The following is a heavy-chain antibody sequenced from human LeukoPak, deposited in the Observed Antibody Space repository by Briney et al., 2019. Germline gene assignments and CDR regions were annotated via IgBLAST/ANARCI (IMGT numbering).Heavy chain of an antibody. J-gene: IGHJ5*02. Sequence: ASVKVSCKASGYSFTTYGISWVRQAPGQGLEWMGWISGYNGNTNYAQNLLDRVTMTTDTSTSTAYMELSSLRSEDTAVYYCARDSGYYGSGSKGPYNWFDPWGQGTLVTVSS. CDR2: ISGYNGNT. D-gene: IGHD3-10*01. CDR3: ARDSGYYGSGSKGPYNWFDP. CDR1: GYSFTTYG. V-gene: IGHV1-18*01.